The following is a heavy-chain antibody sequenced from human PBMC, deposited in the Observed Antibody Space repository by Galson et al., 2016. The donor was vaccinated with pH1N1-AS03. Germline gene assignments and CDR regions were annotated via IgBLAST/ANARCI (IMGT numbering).Heavy chain of an antibody. CDR1: GLTFSSYA. J-gene: IGHJ4*01. Sequence: SLRLSCAASGLTFSSYAMTWVRQAPGKGLEWVSAISDSGSSLYYADSVKGRFTISRDNPKNTLYLQVNNLRAEDTAVYYCAKAGSARPPHMTPFDFDYWGHGVLVTVSS. CDR3: AKAGSARPPHMTPFDFDY. CDR2: ISDSGSSL. V-gene: IGHV3-23*01. D-gene: IGHD6-6*01.